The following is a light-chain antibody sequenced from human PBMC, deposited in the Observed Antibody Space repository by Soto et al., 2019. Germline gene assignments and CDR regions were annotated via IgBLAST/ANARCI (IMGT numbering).Light chain of an antibody. CDR3: LLDFSYFWA. CDR2: AAS. J-gene: IGKJ1*01. Sequence: IQLNQSPSSLSASIGDRVTITCRASHDIRIALGWYQQKPGKVPKLLIYAASTLQSGVPSRFSGSRSGTDFTLTISSLQPEDFATYYCLLDFSYFWAFGQGTKVDI. V-gene: IGKV1-6*02. CDR1: HDIRIA.